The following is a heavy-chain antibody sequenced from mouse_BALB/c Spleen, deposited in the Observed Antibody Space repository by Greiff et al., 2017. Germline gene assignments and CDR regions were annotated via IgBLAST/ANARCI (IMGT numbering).Heavy chain of an antibody. CDR2: ISDGGSYT. CDR3: ARALRNAMDY. D-gene: IGHD1-1*01. CDR1: GFTFSDYY. J-gene: IGHJ4*01. Sequence: EVQVVESGGGLVKPGGSLKLSCAASGFTFSDYYMYWVRQTPEKRLEWVATISDGGSYTYYPDSVKGRFTISRDNAKNNLYLQMSSLKSEDTAMYYCARALRNAMDYWGQGTSVTVSS. V-gene: IGHV5-4*02.